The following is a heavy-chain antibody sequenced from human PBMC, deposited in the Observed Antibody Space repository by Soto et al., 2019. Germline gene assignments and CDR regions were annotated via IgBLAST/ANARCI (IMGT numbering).Heavy chain of an antibody. J-gene: IGHJ6*02. Sequence: PSETLSLTCTVSGGSISSYYWSWIRQPAGKGLEWIGRIYTSGSTNYSPSLKSRVTMSVDTSKNQFSLKLSSVTAADTAVYYCASARIVPAASYYYYGMDVWGQGTTVTVSS. CDR3: ASARIVPAASYYYYGMDV. D-gene: IGHD2-2*01. CDR2: IYTSGST. CDR1: GGSISSYY. V-gene: IGHV4-4*07.